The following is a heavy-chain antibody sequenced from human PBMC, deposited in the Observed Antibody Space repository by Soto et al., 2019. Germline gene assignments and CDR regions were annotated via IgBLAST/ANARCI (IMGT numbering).Heavy chain of an antibody. Sequence: GGSLRLSCAASGFTFSSYAMSWVRQAPGKGLEWISGISGSGANTYYADSVEGRFTVSRDKSKNTLYLQMNSLRAEDTAVYFCAKDLMDDYIWRSYSNDGFDIWGQGTMVTVSS. V-gene: IGHV3-23*01. CDR3: AKDLMDDYIWRSYSNDGFDI. J-gene: IGHJ3*02. CDR1: GFTFSSYA. CDR2: ISGSGANT. D-gene: IGHD3-16*01.